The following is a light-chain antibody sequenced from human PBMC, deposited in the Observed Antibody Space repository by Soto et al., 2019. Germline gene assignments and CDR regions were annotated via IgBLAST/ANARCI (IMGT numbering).Light chain of an antibody. J-gene: IGKJ2*01. CDR3: QQSYRIPQT. CDR1: QSISSY. Sequence: DIQMTQSPSSRSASVGDRVAITCRASQSISSYLNWYQQKPGKAPKLLIYAASGLQSGVPSRFSASGSGTDFTLSISSLQPEDFATYFCQQSYRIPQTFGQGTKLEIK. CDR2: AAS. V-gene: IGKV1-39*01.